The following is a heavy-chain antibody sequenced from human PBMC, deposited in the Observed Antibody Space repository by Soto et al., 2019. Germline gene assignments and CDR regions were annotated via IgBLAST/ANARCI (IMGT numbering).Heavy chain of an antibody. CDR2: INPSGGST. CDR3: ARRRSSGWYREFDY. J-gene: IGHJ4*02. V-gene: IGHV1-46*01. CDR1: GYTFTSYY. D-gene: IGHD6-19*01. Sequence: ASVKVSCKASGYTFTSYYMHWVRQAPGQGLEWMGIINPSGGSTSYAQKLQGRVTMTTDTSTSTAYMELRSLRSDDTAVYYCARRRSSGWYREFDYWGQGTLVTVSS.